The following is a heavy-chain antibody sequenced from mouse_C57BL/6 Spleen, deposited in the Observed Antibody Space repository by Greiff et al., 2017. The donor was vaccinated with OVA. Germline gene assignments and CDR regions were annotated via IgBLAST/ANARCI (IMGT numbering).Heavy chain of an antibody. CDR2: IHPNSGST. J-gene: IGHJ3*01. Sequence: VQLQQPGAELVKPGASVKLSCKASGYTFTSYWMHWVKQRPGQGLEWIGMIHPNSGSTNYNEKFKSKATLTVDKSSSTAYMQLSSLTSEDSAVYYCAIYYDYAWFAYWGQGTLVTVSA. V-gene: IGHV1-64*01. CDR1: GYTFTSYW. CDR3: AIYYDYAWFAY. D-gene: IGHD2-4*01.